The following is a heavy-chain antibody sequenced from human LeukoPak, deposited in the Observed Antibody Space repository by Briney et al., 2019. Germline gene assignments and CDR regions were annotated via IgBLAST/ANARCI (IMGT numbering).Heavy chain of an antibody. V-gene: IGHV3-53*01. Sequence: GGSLRLCCAASGLTVSSNYMSSVRRAPGKGLGWVSVIYSGGSTYYADSVKGRFTISRDNSKNTLYLQMNSLRAEDTAVYYCATAVYYYDSSGYYYTPPDYWGQGTLVTVSS. CDR3: ATAVYYYDSSGYYYTPPDY. CDR1: GLTVSSNY. J-gene: IGHJ4*02. D-gene: IGHD3-22*01. CDR2: IYSGGST.